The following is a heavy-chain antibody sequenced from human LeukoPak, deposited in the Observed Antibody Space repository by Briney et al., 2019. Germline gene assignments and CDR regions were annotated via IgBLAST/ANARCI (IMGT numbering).Heavy chain of an antibody. CDR3: APDSSRRTGWFFSDY. V-gene: IGHV7-4-1*02. Sequence: GASVKVSCKASGYSFTTFAMNWVRQAPGQGPEWMGWINTNTGDPTYAQGFTGRFVFSVDTSVTTAYLQINTLRAEDTAVYYCAPDSSRRTGWFFSDYWGQGTLVTVSS. CDR2: INTNTGDP. CDR1: GYSFTTFA. D-gene: IGHD6-19*01. J-gene: IGHJ4*01.